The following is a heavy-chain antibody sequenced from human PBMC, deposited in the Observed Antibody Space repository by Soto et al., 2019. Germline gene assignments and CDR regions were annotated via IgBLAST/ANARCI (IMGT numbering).Heavy chain of an antibody. CDR1: GDSVSSNSAA. Sequence: PSQTLSLTCAISGDSVSSNSAAWNWIRQSPSRGLEWLGRTYYRSKWYNDYAVSVKSRITINPDTSKNQFSLQLNSVTPEDTAVYYCARADYYGSGSYSKGFRAAFDIWGQGTMVTVS. CDR2: TYYRSKWYN. J-gene: IGHJ3*02. V-gene: IGHV6-1*01. CDR3: ARADYYGSGSYSKGFRAAFDI. D-gene: IGHD3-10*01.